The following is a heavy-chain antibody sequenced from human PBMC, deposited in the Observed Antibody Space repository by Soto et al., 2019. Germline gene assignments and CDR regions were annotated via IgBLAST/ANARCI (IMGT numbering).Heavy chain of an antibody. Sequence: PSQTLSLTCTVSGSSISSSSDYWGWIRQPPGKGLEWIGSIYYSVTTYYNPSLKRRVTVSVDTSKKQFSLKLSSVTAADTAVYYCARLSYDSSGYYGVGFDYWGQGTLVTGSS. J-gene: IGHJ4*02. D-gene: IGHD3-22*01. CDR3: ARLSYDSSGYYGVGFDY. CDR1: GSSISSSSDY. V-gene: IGHV4-39*01. CDR2: IYYSVTT.